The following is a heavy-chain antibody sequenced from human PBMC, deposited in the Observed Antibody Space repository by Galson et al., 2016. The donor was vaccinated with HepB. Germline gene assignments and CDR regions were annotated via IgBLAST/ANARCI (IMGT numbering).Heavy chain of an antibody. D-gene: IGHD6-19*01. CDR1: GYTFTNRW. V-gene: IGHV5-51*01. CDR3: AIMGSRGWYQYYYGMDT. Sequence: QSGAEVKKPGESLKISCKAFGYTFTNRWIGWVRQMPGKGLEWMGIIYPGDSDTTYSSSFQGQGTISVDKSINTAYLQWSSLKASDTAMYYCAIMGSRGWYQYYYGMDTWGQGTTVTVSS. J-gene: IGHJ6*02. CDR2: IYPGDSDT.